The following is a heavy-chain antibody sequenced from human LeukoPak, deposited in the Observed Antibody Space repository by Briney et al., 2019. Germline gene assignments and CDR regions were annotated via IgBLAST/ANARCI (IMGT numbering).Heavy chain of an antibody. J-gene: IGHJ6*02. CDR1: GGTFSSYA. CDR3: ATIIAAAGTGRGGVYYYYYYGMDV. D-gene: IGHD6-13*01. CDR2: IIPIFGTA. V-gene: IGHV1-69*13. Sequence: ASVKVSRKASGGTFSSYAISWVRQAPGQGLEWMGGIIPIFGTANYAQKFQGRVTITADESTSTAYMELSSLRSEDTAVYYCATIIAAAGTGRGGVYYYYYYGMDVWGQGTTVTVSS.